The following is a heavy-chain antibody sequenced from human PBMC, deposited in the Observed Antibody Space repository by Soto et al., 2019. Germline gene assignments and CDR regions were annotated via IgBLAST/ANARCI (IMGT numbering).Heavy chain of an antibody. J-gene: IGHJ5*02. CDR2: ISEGGGST. V-gene: IGHV3-23*01. CDR3: ARGLWAGKCGTPDL. Sequence: PGGSLRLSCAVSGFTFSRFSMNWVRQAPGKGLDWVSAISEGGGSTYSADSVKGRFTISRDNSKNTLYLQMSSLKPEDTAIYYCARGLWAGKCGTPDLWGQGTLVTVSS. D-gene: IGHD6-19*01. CDR1: GFTFSRFS.